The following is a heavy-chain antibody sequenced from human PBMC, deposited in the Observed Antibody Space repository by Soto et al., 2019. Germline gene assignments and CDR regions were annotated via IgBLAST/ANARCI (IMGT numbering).Heavy chain of an antibody. Sequence: SETLSLTCTVSGDSITSNSYFWAWIRQPPGKGLEWIGSIYYSGTTYYNPSLKSRVTISVDTSKSQFSLKLSSVTAADTAVYYCASYRGTGTLDYWGQGALVTVSS. CDR1: GDSITSNSYF. J-gene: IGHJ4*02. V-gene: IGHV4-39*07. CDR2: IYYSGTT. CDR3: ASYRGTGTLDY. D-gene: IGHD1-1*01.